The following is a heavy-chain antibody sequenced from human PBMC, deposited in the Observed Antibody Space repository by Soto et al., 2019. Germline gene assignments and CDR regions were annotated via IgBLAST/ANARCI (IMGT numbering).Heavy chain of an antibody. CDR1: GYTFTGYY. D-gene: IGHD6-6*01. J-gene: IGHJ4*02. Sequence: QVQLVQSGAEVKKPGASVKVSCKASGYTFTGYYMHWVRQAPGQGLEWMGGINPNSGGTNYAQKFQGWVTMTRDTSISTAYMERSRLRSDDTAVYYCARAKVIAARPPDYFDYWGQGTLVTVSS. V-gene: IGHV1-2*04. CDR2: INPNSGGT. CDR3: ARAKVIAARPPDYFDY.